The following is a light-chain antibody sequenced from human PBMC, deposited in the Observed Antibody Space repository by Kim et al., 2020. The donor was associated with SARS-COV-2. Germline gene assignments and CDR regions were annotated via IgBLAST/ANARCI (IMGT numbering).Light chain of an antibody. J-gene: IGLJ2*01. CDR2: DVS. CDR1: SSDVGGYNY. Sequence: GQSITISCTETSSDVGGYNYVTWYQQHPGTAPKVIIYDVSKRPSGIPDRFSGSKSGNTASLTISGLQTEDEGDYHCCSYAGSNSLVFGGGTQLTV. CDR3: CSYAGSNSLV. V-gene: IGLV2-11*03.